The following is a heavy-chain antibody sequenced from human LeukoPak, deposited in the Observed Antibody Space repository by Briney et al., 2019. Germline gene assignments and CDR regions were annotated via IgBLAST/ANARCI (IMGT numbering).Heavy chain of an antibody. CDR3: AKDWLRPENIREDY. V-gene: IGHV3-43*02. CDR2: ISGDGGST. D-gene: IGHD2/OR15-2a*01. Sequence: PGGSLRLSCAASGFTFDDYAMHWVRQAPGKGLEWVSLISGDGGSTYYADSVKGRFTISRDNSKNSLYLQMNSLRTEDTALYYCAKDWLRPENIREDYWGQGTLVTVSS. CDR1: GFTFDDYA. J-gene: IGHJ4*02.